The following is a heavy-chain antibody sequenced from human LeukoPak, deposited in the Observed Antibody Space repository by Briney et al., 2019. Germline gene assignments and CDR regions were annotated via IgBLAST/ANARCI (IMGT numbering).Heavy chain of an antibody. CDR3: AREASGSYFDY. Sequence: SETLSVTCTVSGGSISSYYWSWIRQPPGKGLEWIGYIYYSGSTNYNPSLKSRVTISVDTSKNQFSLKLSSVTAADTAVYYCAREASGSYFDYWGQGTLVTVSS. D-gene: IGHD1-26*01. V-gene: IGHV4-59*01. J-gene: IGHJ4*02. CDR2: IYYSGST. CDR1: GGSISSYY.